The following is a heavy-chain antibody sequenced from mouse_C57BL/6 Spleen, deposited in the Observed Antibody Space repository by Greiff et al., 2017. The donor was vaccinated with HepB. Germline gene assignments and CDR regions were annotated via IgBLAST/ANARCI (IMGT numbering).Heavy chain of an antibody. CDR2: ISSGSSTI. CDR3: ARGFDGYYVGFAY. CDR1: GFTFSDYG. J-gene: IGHJ3*01. V-gene: IGHV5-17*01. D-gene: IGHD2-3*01. Sequence: EVKLVESGGGLVKPGGSLKLSCAASGFTFSDYGMHWVRQAPEKGLEWVAYISSGSSTIYYADTVKGRFTISRDNAKNTLFLQMTSLRSEDTAMYYCARGFDGYYVGFAYWGQGTLVTVSA.